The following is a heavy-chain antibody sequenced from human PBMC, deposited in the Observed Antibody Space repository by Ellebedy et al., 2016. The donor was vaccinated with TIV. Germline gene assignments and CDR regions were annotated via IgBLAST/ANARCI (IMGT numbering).Heavy chain of an antibody. D-gene: IGHD4-17*01. Sequence: PGGSLRLSCAASGFTFSSYAMYWVRQAPGKGLEWVAVISYDGSNKYYADSVKGRFTISRDNSKNTLYLQMNSLRAEDTAVYYCARDSGGDRLGGDYARGYFDLWGRGTLVTVSS. CDR2: ISYDGSNK. CDR1: GFTFSSYA. CDR3: ARDSGGDRLGGDYARGYFDL. V-gene: IGHV3-30-3*01. J-gene: IGHJ2*01.